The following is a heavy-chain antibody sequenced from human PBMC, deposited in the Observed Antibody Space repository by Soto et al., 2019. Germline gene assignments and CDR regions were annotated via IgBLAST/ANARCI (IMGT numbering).Heavy chain of an antibody. CDR2: IIPIFGTA. V-gene: IGHV1-69*13. D-gene: IGHD2-15*01. CDR1: GGTLSSYA. J-gene: IGHJ6*02. CDR3: AGHIVVVVAATDYYYGMDV. Sequence: SVKVSCKASGGTLSSYAISWVRQAPGQGLEWMGGIIPIFGTANYAQKFQGRVTITADESTSTAYMELSSLRSEDTAVYYCAGHIVVVVAATDYYYGMDVWGQGTTVTVSS.